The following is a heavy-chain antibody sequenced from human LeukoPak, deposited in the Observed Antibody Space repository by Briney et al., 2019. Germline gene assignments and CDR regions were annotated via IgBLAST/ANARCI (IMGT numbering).Heavy chain of an antibody. CDR1: GGSISRGSYY. CDR2: IYTSGST. D-gene: IGHD6-13*01. Sequence: PSQILFLTCTASGGSISRGSYYWSWIRQPAGKGLEWIGGIYTSGSTNYNPSLKSPVTISVDTSKNQFPLKLIYVTAADTAVYYCARAPLRGYSSSWYFDYWGQGTLVTVSS. CDR3: ARAPLRGYSSSWYFDY. J-gene: IGHJ4*02. V-gene: IGHV4-61*02.